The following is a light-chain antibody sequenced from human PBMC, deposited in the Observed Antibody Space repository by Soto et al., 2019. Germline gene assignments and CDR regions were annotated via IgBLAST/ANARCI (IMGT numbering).Light chain of an antibody. CDR2: GAS. J-gene: IGKJ1*01. CDR3: QQYGSSVWT. V-gene: IGKV3-20*01. Sequence: EIVLTQSPGSLSLSPGERATLSCRASQSITSNYLAWYQQKPGQAPRLLLYGASSRATGIPARFSGSGSGTDFSLTISRLEPEDFAVYYCQQYGSSVWTFGQGTKVEI. CDR1: QSITSNY.